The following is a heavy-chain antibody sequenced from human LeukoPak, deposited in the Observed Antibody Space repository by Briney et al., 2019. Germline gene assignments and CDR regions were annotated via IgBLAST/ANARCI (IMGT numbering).Heavy chain of an antibody. Sequence: GGSLRLSCAASGFIFSDYYMTWMRQAPGKGLEWVTYLGTSGTPIYYAGSVRGRFTISRDNAKNSLYLQMNSLTAEDTAVYYCARGRRDGARCFDYWGQGTLVTVSS. V-gene: IGHV3-11*01. CDR2: LGTSGTPI. CDR1: GFIFSDYY. D-gene: IGHD5-24*01. J-gene: IGHJ4*02. CDR3: ARGRRDGARCFDY.